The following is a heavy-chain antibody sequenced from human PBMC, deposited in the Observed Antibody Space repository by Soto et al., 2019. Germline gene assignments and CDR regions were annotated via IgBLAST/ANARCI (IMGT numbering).Heavy chain of an antibody. Sequence: APLKVSCKASGYTFTSYYIHWVRQAPGQGLEWMGIINPSGGSTAYAQKFQGRVTMTRDTSTSTVYMELSSLRSEDTAVYYCTRAPSYGAFDIWGQGTTVTGSS. CDR2: INPSGGST. CDR3: TRAPSYGAFDI. V-gene: IGHV1-46*03. CDR1: GYTFTSYY. D-gene: IGHD4-17*01. J-gene: IGHJ3*02.